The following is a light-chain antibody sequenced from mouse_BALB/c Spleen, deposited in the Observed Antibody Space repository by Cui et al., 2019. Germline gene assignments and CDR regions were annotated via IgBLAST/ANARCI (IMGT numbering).Light chain of an antibody. CDR1: ENIHNY. J-gene: IGKJ1*01. CDR2: NAK. Sequence: DIQMTQSPASLSASVGETVTITCRASENIHNYLAWYQQKQGKSPQLLVYNAKTLADGVPSRFSGSGSGTQYSLKINSLQPEDFGSYYCQHFWSTPWTFGGGTKLEIK. CDR3: QHFWSTPWT. V-gene: IGKV12-41*01.